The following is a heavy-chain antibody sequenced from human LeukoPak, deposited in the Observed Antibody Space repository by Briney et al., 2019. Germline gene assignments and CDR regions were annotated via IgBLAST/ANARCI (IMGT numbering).Heavy chain of an antibody. CDR1: GFTFSSYE. Sequence: GGSLRLSCAASGFTFSSYEMNWVRQAPGKGLEWVSYISSSGSTIYYADSVKGRFTISRENAKNSLYLQMNSLRAEDTAVYYCARDRFGGLDYWGQGTLVTVSS. V-gene: IGHV3-48*03. CDR2: ISSSGSTI. CDR3: ARDRFGGLDY. J-gene: IGHJ4*02. D-gene: IGHD3-10*01.